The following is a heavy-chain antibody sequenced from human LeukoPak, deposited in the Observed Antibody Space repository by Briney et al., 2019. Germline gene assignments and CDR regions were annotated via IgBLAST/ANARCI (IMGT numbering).Heavy chain of an antibody. CDR3: ASTIACTNGVCFNFDY. V-gene: IGHV1-69*06. CDR2: IIPMFGTV. D-gene: IGHD2-8*01. CDR1: GYSFRNFA. Sequence: SVKVSCKASGYSFRNFAISWVRQAPGQGLEWIGGIIPMFGTVNYAQKFQGRVTITADKSTSTAYMELSSLRSEDTAVYYCASTIACTNGVCFNFDYWGQGTLVTVSS. J-gene: IGHJ4*02.